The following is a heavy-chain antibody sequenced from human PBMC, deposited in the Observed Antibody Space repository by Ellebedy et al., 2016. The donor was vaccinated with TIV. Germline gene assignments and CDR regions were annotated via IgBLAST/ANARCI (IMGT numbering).Heavy chain of an antibody. V-gene: IGHV3-23*01. CDR3: ARDGVTGNSRWDWLDP. Sequence: GESLKISCAASGFTFSSFAMTWVRQAPGKGLEWVSSIINTGGTTYYADSVKGRFTISRDNSMNTLYLRMHSLRAEDSAIYYCARDGVTGNSRWDWLDPWGQGTLVTVSS. D-gene: IGHD6-13*01. J-gene: IGHJ5*02. CDR1: GFTFSSFA. CDR2: IINTGGTT.